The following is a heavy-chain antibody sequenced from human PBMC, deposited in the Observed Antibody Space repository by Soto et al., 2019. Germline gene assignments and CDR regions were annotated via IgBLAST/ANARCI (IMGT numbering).Heavy chain of an antibody. J-gene: IGHJ2*01. V-gene: IGHV3-30*18. CDR2: ISYDGSNK. D-gene: IGHD1-26*01. CDR1: GFTFSSYG. CDR3: AKGPPGLAGAGSFDL. Sequence: QVQLVESGGGVVQPGRSLRLSCAASGFTFSSYGMHWVRQAPGKGLEWVAVISYDGSNKYYADSVKGRFTISRDNSKNTLYLQMNSLRAEDTAVYYCAKGPPGLAGAGSFDLWGRGTLVTVSS.